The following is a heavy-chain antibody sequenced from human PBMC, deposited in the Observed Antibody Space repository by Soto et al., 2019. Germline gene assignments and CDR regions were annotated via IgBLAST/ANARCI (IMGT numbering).Heavy chain of an antibody. Sequence: YYWGWIRQAPGKGLEWVSSIGTTSSDIYYADSVRGRFTISRDNAGGSVYLQMSSLRAEDTAVYYCARVMCGDCSSYYYYSMDVWGQETTVTVSS. CDR2: IGTTSSDI. J-gene: IGHJ6*02. CDR3: ARVMCGDCSSYYYYSMDV. CDR1: YY. V-gene: IGHV3-11*06. D-gene: IGHD2-21*02.